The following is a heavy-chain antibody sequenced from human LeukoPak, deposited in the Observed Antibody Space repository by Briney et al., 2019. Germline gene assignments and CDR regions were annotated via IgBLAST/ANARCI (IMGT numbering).Heavy chain of an antibody. V-gene: IGHV3-9*01. Sequence: GRSLRLSCAASGFTFDDYAMHWVRQAPGRGLEWVSGISWNSGSIGYADSVKGRFTISRDNAKNSLYLQMNSLRAEDTALYYCVKGYYYDSSGPYDYWGQGTLVTVSS. D-gene: IGHD3-22*01. CDR1: GFTFDDYA. J-gene: IGHJ4*02. CDR3: VKGYYYDSSGPYDY. CDR2: ISWNSGSI.